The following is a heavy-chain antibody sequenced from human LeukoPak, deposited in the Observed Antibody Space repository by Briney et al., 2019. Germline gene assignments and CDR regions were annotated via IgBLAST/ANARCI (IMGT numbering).Heavy chain of an antibody. Sequence: GGSLRLSCAASGFTFSNYWMHWVRRAPGKRLVWVSVISPDGTITNHADSVKGRFTISRDNAKSTLSLHMNSLRAEDTAVYYCASPTLSWGLGTMVTVSS. CDR3: ASPTLS. CDR1: GFTFSNYW. J-gene: IGHJ3*01. CDR2: ISPDGTIT. V-gene: IGHV3-74*01.